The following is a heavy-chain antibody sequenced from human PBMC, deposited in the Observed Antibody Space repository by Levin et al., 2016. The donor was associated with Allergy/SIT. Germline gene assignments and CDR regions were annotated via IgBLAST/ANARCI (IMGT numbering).Heavy chain of an antibody. CDR2: INAGNGDT. J-gene: IGHJ4*02. CDR1: GFTFRSYS. CDR3: ASSIYYDGSGRVPFDH. V-gene: IGHV1-3*01. Sequence: ASVKVSCKSSGFTFRSYSVHWLRQAPGQSLEWMGWINAGNGDTKYSQRFQDRVTIVRETAASAVHMELSSLRSEDTAVYYCASSIYYDGSGRVPFDHWGQGTLVTVSA. D-gene: IGHD3-22*01.